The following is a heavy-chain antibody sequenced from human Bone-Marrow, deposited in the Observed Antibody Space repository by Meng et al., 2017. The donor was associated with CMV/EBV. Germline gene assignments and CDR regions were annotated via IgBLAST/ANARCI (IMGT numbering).Heavy chain of an antibody. V-gene: IGHV3-48*04. D-gene: IGHD3-22*01. Sequence: GESLKISCAASGFTFSNYAMNWVRQAPGKGLEWVSYISSSSSTIYYADSVKGRFTISRDNAKNSLHLQMSSLRVEDTAVYYCASKESFFYDSNYNGIDVGGQGTTVTVSS. J-gene: IGHJ6*02. CDR3: ASKESFFYDSNYNGIDV. CDR2: ISSSSSTI. CDR1: GFTFSNYA.